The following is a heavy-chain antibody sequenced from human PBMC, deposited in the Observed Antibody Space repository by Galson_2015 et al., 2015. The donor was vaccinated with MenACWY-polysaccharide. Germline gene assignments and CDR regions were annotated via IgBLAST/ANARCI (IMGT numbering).Heavy chain of an antibody. J-gene: IGHJ5*02. CDR3: AREGGYCSPPCCYLSP. CDR2: IRQDGSGK. Sequence: SLRLSCAASGFTFSDYWMHWVRQAPGKGLEWVSSIRQDGSGKYYVDSVKGRFTISRDNAKNTLYLQMNSLRAEDTAVYYCAREGGYCSPPCCYLSPWGQGTLVTVSS. D-gene: IGHD2-2*01. V-gene: IGHV3-7*01. CDR1: GFTFSDYW.